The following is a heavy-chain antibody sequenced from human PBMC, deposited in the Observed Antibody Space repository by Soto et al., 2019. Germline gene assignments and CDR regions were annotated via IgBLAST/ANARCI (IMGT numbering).Heavy chain of an antibody. V-gene: IGHV4-4*07. CDR2: IYSDGTT. J-gene: IGHJ4*02. CDR3: ARGRDTSHPGDFDY. Sequence: PSETLSLTCIVSGGSISGYYWSWIRQPAGKELEWIGRIYSDGTTNYNPSLKGRFTISRDNSKNTLYLQMDSLKVEDTAVYYCARGRDTSHPGDFDYWGQGTLVTVSS. D-gene: IGHD5-18*01. CDR1: GGSISGYY.